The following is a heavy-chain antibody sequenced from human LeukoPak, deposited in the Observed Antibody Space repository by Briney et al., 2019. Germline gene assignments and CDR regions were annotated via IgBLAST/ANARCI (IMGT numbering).Heavy chain of an antibody. CDR3: AREVGVVVPAAINWFDP. Sequence: ASVKVSCKASGYTFTGYYMHWVRQAPGQGLEWMGWINPNSGGTNYAQKFQGRVTMTRDTSISTAYMELGRLRSDDTAVYYCAREVGVVVPAAINWFDPWGQGTLVTVSS. CDR2: INPNSGGT. CDR1: GYTFTGYY. D-gene: IGHD2-2*01. V-gene: IGHV1-2*02. J-gene: IGHJ5*02.